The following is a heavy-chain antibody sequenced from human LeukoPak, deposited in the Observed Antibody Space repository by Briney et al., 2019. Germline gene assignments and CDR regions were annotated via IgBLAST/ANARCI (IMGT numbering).Heavy chain of an antibody. Sequence: GGSLRLSCAASGFTFSSYPMHWVRQAPGRGLEYVSRISSNGGSTYYANSVKDRFTISRDNSKNTLYLQMGSLRAEDMAVYYCARSSGSYGPFEYWGQGTPVTVSS. D-gene: IGHD1-26*01. J-gene: IGHJ4*02. CDR3: ARSSGSYGPFEY. CDR2: ISSNGGST. V-gene: IGHV3-64*01. CDR1: GFTFSSYP.